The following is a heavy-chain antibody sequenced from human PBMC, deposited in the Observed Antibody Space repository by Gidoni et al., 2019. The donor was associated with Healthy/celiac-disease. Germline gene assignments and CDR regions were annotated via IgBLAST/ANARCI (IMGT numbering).Heavy chain of an antibody. V-gene: IGHV5-51*03. J-gene: IGHJ4*02. CDR3: ARPYTPHVEMATTYGY. Sequence: EVQLVQSGAEVKKPGEPRKIPCKGSGYSFTSYWIGWVRQMPGKGLGWMGIIYPGDSDTRYSPSFQGQVTISADKSISTAYLQWSSLKASDTAMYYCARPYTPHVEMATTYGYWGQGTLVTVSS. D-gene: IGHD5-12*01. CDR2: IYPGDSDT. CDR1: GYSFTSYW.